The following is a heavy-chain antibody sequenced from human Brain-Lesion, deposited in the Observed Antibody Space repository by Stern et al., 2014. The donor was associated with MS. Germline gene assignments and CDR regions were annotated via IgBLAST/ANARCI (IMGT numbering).Heavy chain of an antibody. D-gene: IGHD1-26*01. CDR1: GGSISSSTYY. CDR2: IYYSGFT. V-gene: IGHV4-39*01. CDR3: ARHDSVPRPSQLYSARDRGPGYFDY. Sequence: QVQLQESGPGLVKPSETLSLTCTVSGGSISSSTYYWAWIRQPPGKGPVWIGNIYYSGFTYYNPSLKSRVTISVDMSKNQFSLKLASVTAADTAIYYCARHDSVPRPSQLYSARDRGPGYFDYWGQGTLVTVSS. J-gene: IGHJ4*02.